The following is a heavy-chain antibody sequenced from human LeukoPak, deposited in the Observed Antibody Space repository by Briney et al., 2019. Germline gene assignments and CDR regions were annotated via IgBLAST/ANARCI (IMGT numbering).Heavy chain of an antibody. V-gene: IGHV4-59*01. D-gene: IGHD3-10*01. CDR2: IYYTGST. CDR1: GGSISSYY. Sequence: SETLSLTCTVSGGSISSYYWSWIRQPPGKGLEWIGYIYYTGSTNYNPSLKSRVTISVDTSKKQFSLKLTSVTAADTAVYYCAREGYYYGSPKGWFDPWGQGILVTVSS. CDR3: AREGYYYGSPKGWFDP. J-gene: IGHJ5*02.